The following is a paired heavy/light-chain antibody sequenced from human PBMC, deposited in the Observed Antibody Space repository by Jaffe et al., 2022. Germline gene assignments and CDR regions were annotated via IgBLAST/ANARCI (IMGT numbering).Light chain of an antibody. V-gene: IGKV3-11*01. Sequence: EIVLTQSPATLSLSPGERATLSCRASQSVSSYLAWYQQKPGQAPRLLIYDASNRATGIPARFSGSGSGTDFTLTISSLEPEDFAVYYCQQRSNWPPGLITFGQGTRLEIK. CDR1: QSVSSY. J-gene: IGKJ5*01. CDR2: DAS. CDR3: QQRSNWPPGLIT.
Heavy chain of an antibody. CDR2: ISGSGGST. CDR1: GFTFSSYA. Sequence: EVQLLESGGGLVQPGGSLRLSCAASGFTFSSYAMSWVRQAPGKGLEWVSAISGSGGSTYYADSVKGRFTISRDNSKNTLYLQMNSLRAEDTAVYYCAKDLGYSSSPMTDYYYYYMDVWGKGTTVTVSS. J-gene: IGHJ6*03. V-gene: IGHV3-23*01. CDR3: AKDLGYSSSPMTDYYYYYMDV. D-gene: IGHD6-13*01.